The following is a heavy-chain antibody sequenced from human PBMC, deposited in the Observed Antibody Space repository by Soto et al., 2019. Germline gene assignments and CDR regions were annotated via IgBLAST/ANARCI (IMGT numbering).Heavy chain of an antibody. D-gene: IGHD2-21*01. Sequence: QVQLQESGPGLVKPSETLSLTCTVSGGSISSYYWSWIRQPPGKGLEWIGYIYYSGSTNYNPSLKSRFTISVDTSKNQFSLKRSSVTAADTAVYYCARVWGYYFDYWGQGTLVTVSS. CDR2: IYYSGST. J-gene: IGHJ4*02. CDR1: GGSISSYY. V-gene: IGHV4-59*01. CDR3: ARVWGYYFDY.